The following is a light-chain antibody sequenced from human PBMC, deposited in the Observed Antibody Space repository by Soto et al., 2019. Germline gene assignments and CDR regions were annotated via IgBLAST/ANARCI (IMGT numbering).Light chain of an antibody. CDR1: SNDVGRYNY. Sequence: QSVLTQPPSASGSSGRSVTISCTGASNDVGRYNYVSWYQQHPGKAPKLIIYEVTERPSGVPDRFSGSKSGNTASLTVSGLQAEAEADYYCSSYTGTNIPFGGGTKLTVL. CDR2: EVT. CDR3: SSYTGTNIP. V-gene: IGLV2-8*01. J-gene: IGLJ2*01.